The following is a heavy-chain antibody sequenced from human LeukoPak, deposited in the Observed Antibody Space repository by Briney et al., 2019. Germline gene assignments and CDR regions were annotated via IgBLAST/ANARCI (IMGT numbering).Heavy chain of an antibody. J-gene: IGHJ4*02. CDR1: GFAVSNNY. V-gene: IGHV3-53*04. D-gene: IGHD1-14*01. Sequence: GGSLRLSCAASGFAVSNNYMSWVRQAPGRGLEWVSVIYNDGRTFYADSVKGRFTMSRHNSQNTLFLQMDSLRAEDTAVYYCARVPLHPTISHFDYWGQGTLVTVSS. CDR2: IYNDGRT. CDR3: ARVPLHPTISHFDY.